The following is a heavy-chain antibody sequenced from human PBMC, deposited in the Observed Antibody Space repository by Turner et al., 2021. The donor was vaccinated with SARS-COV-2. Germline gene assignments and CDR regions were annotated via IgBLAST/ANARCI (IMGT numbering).Heavy chain of an antibody. Sequence: QVELQESGPELLKPSDTLSLSCSVSGDSIRSYYWHWIRQPPGKGLEWIGYIFYTGSTSFNPSLHDRATMSVDTSENQFFLHLKSVTPADTTVYHCARGAYASVSLNKFDAWGQGILVSVSS. J-gene: IGHJ5*02. V-gene: IGHV4-59*07. CDR3: ARGAYASVSLNKFDA. CDR2: IFYTGST. CDR1: GDSIRSYY. D-gene: IGHD3-16*01.